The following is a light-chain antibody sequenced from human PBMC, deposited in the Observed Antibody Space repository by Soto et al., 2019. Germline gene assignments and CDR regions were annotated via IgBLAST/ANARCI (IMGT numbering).Light chain of an antibody. CDR2: WAS. V-gene: IGKV4-1*01. CDR1: QSVLYSSNNKNY. CDR3: QQYYSTPQT. J-gene: IGKJ1*01. Sequence: DIVMTQSPDSLAVSLGERATINCKSSQSVLYSSNNKNYLAWYQQKPGQPPKLLIYWASTRESGVPDRFSGSGSGTDFTLTISSLQAEDVAVYYCQQYYSTPQTFGQGPKVEIK.